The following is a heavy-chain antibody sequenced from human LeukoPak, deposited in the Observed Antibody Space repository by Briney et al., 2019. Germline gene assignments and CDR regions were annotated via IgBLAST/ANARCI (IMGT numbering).Heavy chain of an antibody. Sequence: ASVKVSCKASGYTFTGYYMHWVRQAPGQGLEWMGGIIPIFGTANYAQKFQGRVTITTDESTSTAYMELSSLRSEDTAVYYCARYSPTLYYYMDVWGKGTTVTVSS. J-gene: IGHJ6*03. CDR3: ARYSPTLYYYMDV. CDR2: IIPIFGTA. CDR1: GYTFTGYY. D-gene: IGHD5-18*01. V-gene: IGHV1-69*05.